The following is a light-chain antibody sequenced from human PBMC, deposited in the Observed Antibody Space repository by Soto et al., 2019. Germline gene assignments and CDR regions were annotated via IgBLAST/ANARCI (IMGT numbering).Light chain of an antibody. J-gene: IGLJ2*01. CDR3: QVWDRSSDHVV. CDR2: DDS. CDR1: NIGSKS. Sequence: SYVLTQPPSVSVAPGKTARITCGGNNIGSKSVHWYQQKPVQAPVLVVYDDSDRPSGIPERFSGSNSGNTATLTISRVESGDDADYYCQVWDRSSDHVVFGGGTKLTVL. V-gene: IGLV3-21*03.